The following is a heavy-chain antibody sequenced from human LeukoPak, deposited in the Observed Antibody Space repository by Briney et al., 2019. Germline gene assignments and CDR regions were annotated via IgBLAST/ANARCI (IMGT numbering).Heavy chain of an antibody. CDR2: IYYSGST. V-gene: IGHV4-59*11. CDR1: GGSISSHY. CDR3: AKEIPKRFDP. Sequence: SETLSLTCTVSGGSISSHYWSWIRQPPGKGLEWIGYIYYSGSTNYNPSLKSRVTISVDTSKNQFSLKLSSVTAADTAVHYCAKEIPKRFDPWGQGTLVTVSS. J-gene: IGHJ5*02.